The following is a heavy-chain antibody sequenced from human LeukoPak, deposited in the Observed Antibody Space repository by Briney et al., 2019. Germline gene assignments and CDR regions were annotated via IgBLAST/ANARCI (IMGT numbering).Heavy chain of an antibody. V-gene: IGHV4-59*01. Sequence: PSETLSLTCTVSGGSISSYYWSWIRQPPGEGLEWIGYIYYSGSTNYNPSLKSRVTISVDTSKNQFSLKLSSVTAADTAVYYCAGSIAVAGIDYWGQGTLVTVSS. D-gene: IGHD6-19*01. J-gene: IGHJ4*02. CDR3: AGSIAVAGIDY. CDR2: IYYSGST. CDR1: GGSISSYY.